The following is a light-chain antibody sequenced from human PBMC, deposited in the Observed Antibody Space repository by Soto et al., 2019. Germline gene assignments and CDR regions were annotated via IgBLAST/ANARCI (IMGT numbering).Light chain of an antibody. CDR3: QQYNSYL. CDR2: KAS. J-gene: IGKJ1*01. Sequence: DIQMTPSPSTLSASVGDRVTITCRASQSISSWLAWYQQKPGKAPKLLIYKASSLESGVPSRFSGSGSGTEFTLTISSLQPDDFATYYCQQYNSYLFGQGTKVDIK. CDR1: QSISSW. V-gene: IGKV1-5*03.